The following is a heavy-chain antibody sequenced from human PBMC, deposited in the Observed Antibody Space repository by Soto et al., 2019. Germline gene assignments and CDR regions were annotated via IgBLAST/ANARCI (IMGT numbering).Heavy chain of an antibody. D-gene: IGHD3-10*01. J-gene: IGHJ5*02. V-gene: IGHV1-18*01. CDR3: ARGVGSGSYYNQYNWFGR. Sequence: ASVKVSCKASGYTFTSYGISWVRQAPGQGLEWMGWINVYNGNTKYAQKVQGRVTMTTDTSTSTAYMELRSLRSDDTAVYYCARGVGSGSYYNQYNWFGRWGQGTLVTVSS. CDR2: INVYNGNT. CDR1: GYTFTSYG.